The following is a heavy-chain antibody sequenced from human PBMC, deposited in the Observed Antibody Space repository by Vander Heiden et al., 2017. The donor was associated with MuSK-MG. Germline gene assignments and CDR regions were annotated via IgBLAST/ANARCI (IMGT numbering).Heavy chain of an antibody. V-gene: IGHV4-59*01. Sequence: QVQLQESGPGLVKPSETLSLTCPVSGGSISSYYWSWIRQPPGKGLEWIGYIYYSGSTNYNPSLKSRVTISVDTSKNQFSLKLSSVTAADTAVYYCARVLASGYDILTGYYLGWFDPWGQGTLVTVSS. D-gene: IGHD3-9*01. J-gene: IGHJ5*02. CDR3: ARVLASGYDILTGYYLGWFDP. CDR1: GGSISSYY. CDR2: IYYSGST.